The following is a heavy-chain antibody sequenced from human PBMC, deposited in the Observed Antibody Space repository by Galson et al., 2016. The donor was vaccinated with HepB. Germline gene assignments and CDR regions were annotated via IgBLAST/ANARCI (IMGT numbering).Heavy chain of an antibody. CDR1: GGSISSSEW. CDR2: LYHTGST. D-gene: IGHD3-3*01. V-gene: IGHV4-4*02. J-gene: IGHJ4*02. Sequence: LSLTCDVTGGSISSSEWWSWVRQSPEKGLEWIGGLYHTGSTDYNPSLKGRVTISVDKSKNQFSLKLSSVTAADTAVYYCVRSADFWRFGYWGQGTLVTVSS. CDR3: VRSADFWRFGY.